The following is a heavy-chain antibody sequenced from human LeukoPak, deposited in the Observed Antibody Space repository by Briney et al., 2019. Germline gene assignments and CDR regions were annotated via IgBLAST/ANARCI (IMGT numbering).Heavy chain of an antibody. Sequence: GGSLRLSCAASGFTFSTYSMNWVRQAPGKGLEWVSSTSRSSRYIYYADSVKGRFTISRDNAKNSLYLQMNSLRAEDAAVYYCAREPYCSGGSCCSGDYFDYWGQGTLVTVSS. D-gene: IGHD2-15*01. V-gene: IGHV3-21*01. CDR1: GFTFSTYS. CDR2: TSRSSRYI. CDR3: AREPYCSGGSCCSGDYFDY. J-gene: IGHJ4*02.